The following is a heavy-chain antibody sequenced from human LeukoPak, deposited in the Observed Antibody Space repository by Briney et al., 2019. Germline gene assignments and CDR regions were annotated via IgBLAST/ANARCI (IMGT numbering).Heavy chain of an antibody. CDR3: ALPKNGVSDAFDI. V-gene: IGHV1-2*02. J-gene: IGHJ3*02. D-gene: IGHD1-1*01. CDR1: GYTFTGYY. Sequence: ASVKVSCKASGYTFTGYYMHWVRQAPGQGLEWMGWINPNSGGTKYAQKFQGRGTMTRDRSISTAYMELSRLRSDATAVYYCALPKNGVSDAFDIWGQGTMVTVSS. CDR2: INPNSGGT.